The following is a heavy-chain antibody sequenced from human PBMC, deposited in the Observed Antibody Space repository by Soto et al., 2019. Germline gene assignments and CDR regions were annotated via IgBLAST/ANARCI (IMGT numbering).Heavy chain of an antibody. J-gene: IGHJ6*02. D-gene: IGHD2-15*01. CDR1: GYTFTSYG. Sequence: QVQLVQSGAEVKKPGASVKVSCKASGYTFTSYGISWVRQAPGLGLDWMGWISAYNGNTKYAQDLQGRVTMTTDTSTSTAHREPRSLRSDDTAVYYCARYSGGSYNTYYYCYGMDVWGQGTTVTVSS. CDR2: ISAYNGNT. V-gene: IGHV1-18*04. CDR3: ARYSGGSYNTYYYCYGMDV.